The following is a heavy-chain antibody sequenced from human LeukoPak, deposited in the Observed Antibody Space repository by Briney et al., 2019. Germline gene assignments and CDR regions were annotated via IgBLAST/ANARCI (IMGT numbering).Heavy chain of an antibody. D-gene: IGHD3-22*01. CDR2: ISTSGST. Sequence: PSETLSLTCTVSGDSISSGDYYWSWIRQPAGKGLEWIGRISTSGSTNYNPSLKSRVTISVDTSKNQFSLKLSSVTAADTAVYFCARGPYSYDSSGAFDIWGQGTMVTVSS. J-gene: IGHJ3*02. CDR3: ARGPYSYDSSGAFDI. CDR1: GDSISSGDYY. V-gene: IGHV4-61*02.